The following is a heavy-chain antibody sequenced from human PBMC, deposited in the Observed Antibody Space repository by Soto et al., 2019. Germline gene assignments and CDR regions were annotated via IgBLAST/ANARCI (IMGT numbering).Heavy chain of an antibody. D-gene: IGHD2-2*01. CDR3: ARAPRAYCSSTSCYLDY. V-gene: IGHV4-31*03. CDR2: IYYSGST. J-gene: IGHJ4*02. CDR1: GGSISSGGYY. Sequence: SETLSLTCTVSGGSISSGGYYWSWIRQHPGKGLEWIGYIYYSGSTYYNPSLKSRVTISVDTSKNQFSLKLSSVTAADTAVYYCARAPRAYCSSTSCYLDYWGQGTLVTVSS.